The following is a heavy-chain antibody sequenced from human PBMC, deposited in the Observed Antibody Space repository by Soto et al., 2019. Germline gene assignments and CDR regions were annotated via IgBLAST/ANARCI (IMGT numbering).Heavy chain of an antibody. Sequence: QVQLQESGPGLVKPSETLSLTCTVSGGSISSYYWSWLRQPPGKGLEWIGYIYYSGSTNYNPSLKRRVTISVDTSKNQFSLKLSSVTAADTAVYYCARGYYYDISGYSAFGAFDIWGQGTMVTVSS. CDR2: IYYSGST. CDR3: ARGYYYDISGYSAFGAFDI. D-gene: IGHD3-22*01. V-gene: IGHV4-59*01. J-gene: IGHJ3*02. CDR1: GGSISSYY.